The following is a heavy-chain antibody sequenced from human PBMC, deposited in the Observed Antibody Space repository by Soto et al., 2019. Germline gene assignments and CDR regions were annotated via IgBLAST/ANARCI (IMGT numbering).Heavy chain of an antibody. CDR3: ARDLRWFGARKSDAFDI. CDR2: INPSGGGT. CDR1: GYTFTNYR. Sequence: ASVKVSCKTSGYTFTNYRIHWVRQAPGQRLEWMGIINPSGGGTIYAQKFQGRITMTRDTSTTTVYMEVSSLRSEDTAVYYCARDLRWFGARKSDAFDIWGQGTMVTVSS. V-gene: IGHV1-46*01. D-gene: IGHD3-10*01. J-gene: IGHJ3*02.